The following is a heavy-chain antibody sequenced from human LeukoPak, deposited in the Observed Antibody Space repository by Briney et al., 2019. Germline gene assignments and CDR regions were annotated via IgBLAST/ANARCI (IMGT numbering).Heavy chain of an antibody. CDR3: ARHRAFDYGDERYYYFDF. V-gene: IGHV4-59*01. CDR1: GGSISSYY. D-gene: IGHD4-17*01. CDR2: IYYSGST. Sequence: PSETLSLTCTVSGGSISSYYWSRIRQPPGKGLEWIGYIYYSGSTNYNPPLKSRVTISVDTSKNQSSLKLSSVTAADTAVYYCARHRAFDYGDERYYYFDFWGQGTLVTVSS. J-gene: IGHJ4*02.